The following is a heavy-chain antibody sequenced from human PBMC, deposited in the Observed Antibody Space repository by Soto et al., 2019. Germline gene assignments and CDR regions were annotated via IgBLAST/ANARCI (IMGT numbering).Heavy chain of an antibody. CDR3: ARSPYYYDSSGYSPIYFDY. Sequence: QVQLVQSGAEVKKPGASVKVSCKASGYTFTSYYMHWVRQAPGQGLEWMGIINPSGGSTSHAQKFQGRVTMTRDTSTSTVYMELSSLRSEDTAVYYCARSPYYYDSSGYSPIYFDYWGQGTLVTVSS. V-gene: IGHV1-46*01. CDR2: INPSGGST. D-gene: IGHD3-22*01. J-gene: IGHJ4*02. CDR1: GYTFTSYY.